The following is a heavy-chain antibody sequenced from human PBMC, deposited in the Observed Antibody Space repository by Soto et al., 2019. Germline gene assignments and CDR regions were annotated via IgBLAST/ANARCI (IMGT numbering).Heavy chain of an antibody. CDR1: GFTFSSYG. CDR3: AKDQGPGYSSPFDY. Sequence: QVQLVESGGGVVQPRRSLRLSCAASGFTFSSYGMHWVRQAPGKGLEWVAVISYDGSNKYYADSVKGRFTISRDNSKNTLYLQMNSLRAEDTAVYYCAKDQGPGYSSPFDYWGQGTLVTVSS. J-gene: IGHJ4*02. D-gene: IGHD6-13*01. CDR2: ISYDGSNK. V-gene: IGHV3-30*18.